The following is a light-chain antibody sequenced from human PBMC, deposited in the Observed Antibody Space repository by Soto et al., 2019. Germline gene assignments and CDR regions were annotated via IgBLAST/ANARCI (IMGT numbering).Light chain of an antibody. V-gene: IGKV3-11*01. Sequence: EIVLTQSPGTLSVSPGERGTLSCRASQSVSSNFLAWYQQKPGQAPRLLIYDASNRATGIPARFSGSGSGTDFTLTISSLEPEDFAVYYCQQRSNWPPTFGGGTKVDIK. J-gene: IGKJ4*01. CDR2: DAS. CDR3: QQRSNWPPT. CDR1: QSVSSN.